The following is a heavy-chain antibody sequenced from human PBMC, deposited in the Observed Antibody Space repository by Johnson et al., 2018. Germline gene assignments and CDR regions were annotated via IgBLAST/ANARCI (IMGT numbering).Heavy chain of an antibody. V-gene: IGHV3-30*03. CDR2: ISYDGSNK. Sequence: QVQLVESGGGVVQPGRSLRLSCAASGFTFSSYGMHWVRQAPGKGLEWVAVISYDGSNKYYADSVKGRFTISRDNSKNTLYLQMNSLRAEDTAVYYCGRLSSHTIEYWGQGTLVTVSS. CDR3: GRLSSHTIEY. D-gene: IGHD2-2*01. CDR1: GFTFSSYG. J-gene: IGHJ4*02.